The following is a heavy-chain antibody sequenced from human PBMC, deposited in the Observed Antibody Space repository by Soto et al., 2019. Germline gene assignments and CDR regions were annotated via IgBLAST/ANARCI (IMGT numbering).Heavy chain of an antibody. D-gene: IGHD2-2*01. CDR1: GYTFTSYG. Sequence: ASVKVSCKASGYTFTSYGISWVRQAPGQVLEWMGLISAYNGNTNYAQKLQGRVTMTTDTSTSTAYMELRSLRSDDTAVYYCAREEYQLTNVYWGQGTLVTVSS. CDR3: AREEYQLTNVY. V-gene: IGHV1-18*04. CDR2: ISAYNGNT. J-gene: IGHJ4*02.